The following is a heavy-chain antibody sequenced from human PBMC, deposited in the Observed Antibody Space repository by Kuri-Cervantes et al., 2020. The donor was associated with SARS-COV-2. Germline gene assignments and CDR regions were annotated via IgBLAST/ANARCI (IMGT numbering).Heavy chain of an antibody. CDR3: AGAGTGWKYPIDY. CDR2: IKQDGSEK. V-gene: IGHV3-7*01. CDR1: GFTFSSYW. D-gene: IGHD3-10*01. J-gene: IGHJ4*02. Sequence: GESLKISCAASGFTFSSYWMSWVRQAPGKGLEWVANIKQDGSEKYYVDSVKGRFTVSRDNAKNSLYLQMNSLRTEDTAVYFCAGAGTGWKYPIDYWGQGTLVTVSS.